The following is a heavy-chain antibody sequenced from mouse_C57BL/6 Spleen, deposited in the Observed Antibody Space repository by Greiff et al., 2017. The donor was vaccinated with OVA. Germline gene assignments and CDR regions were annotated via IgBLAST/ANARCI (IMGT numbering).Heavy chain of an antibody. CDR3: ARGDLYAMEY. CDR2: IDPSDSYT. V-gene: IGHV1-50*01. CDR1: GYTFTSYW. Sequence: VQLQQPGAELVKPGASVKLSCKASGYTFTSYWMQWVKQRPGQGLEWIGEIDPSDSYTNYNQKFKGKATLTVDTSSSTAYMQLRSLTSEDSVVYNTARGDLYAMEYRGQGNS. J-gene: IGHJ4*01.